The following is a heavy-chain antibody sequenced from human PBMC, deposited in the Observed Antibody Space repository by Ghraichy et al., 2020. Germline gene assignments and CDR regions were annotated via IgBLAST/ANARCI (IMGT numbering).Heavy chain of an antibody. CDR3: AREPSGYYDY. V-gene: IGHV3-7*03. CDR1: GFTFSTYW. CDR2: IKQDGSEK. D-gene: IGHD3-3*01. J-gene: IGHJ4*02. Sequence: GGSLRLSCAASGFTFSTYWMTWVRQAPGKGLEWVATIKQDGSEKYYVYSVKGRFTISRDNAKNSLFLQMNSLRVEDTAIYYCAREPSGYYDYWGQGTLVTVSS.